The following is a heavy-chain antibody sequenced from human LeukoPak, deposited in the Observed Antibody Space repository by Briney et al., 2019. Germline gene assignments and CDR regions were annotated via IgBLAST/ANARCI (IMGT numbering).Heavy chain of an antibody. CDR2: INPNSGGT. Sequence: ASVKVSCKASGYTFTGYYVHWVRQAPGQGLEWMGWINPNSGGTNYAQKFQGRVTMTRDTSISTAYMELSRLRSDDTAVYYCARDASARGYSYGRPYYFDYWGQGTLVTVSS. J-gene: IGHJ4*02. CDR3: ARDASARGYSYGRPYYFDY. CDR1: GYTFTGYY. V-gene: IGHV1-2*02. D-gene: IGHD5-18*01.